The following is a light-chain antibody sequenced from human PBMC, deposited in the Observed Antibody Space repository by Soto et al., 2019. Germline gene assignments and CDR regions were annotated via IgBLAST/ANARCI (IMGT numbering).Light chain of an antibody. V-gene: IGLV1-47*02. CDR1: SSNIGSNY. CDR3: AAWADSRYWV. Sequence: QSALTQPPSASGTPGQRVTISCSGSSSNIGSNYVYWYQQLPGTAPKLLIYSNNQRPSGVPDRFSGSKSDTSASLAISGLRSEDEADYYCAAWADSRYWVFGGGTKLTVL. CDR2: SNN. J-gene: IGLJ3*02.